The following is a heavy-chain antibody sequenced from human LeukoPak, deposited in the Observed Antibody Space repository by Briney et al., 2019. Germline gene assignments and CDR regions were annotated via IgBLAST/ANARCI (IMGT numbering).Heavy chain of an antibody. CDR3: ARGGVTAIIGDNWFDP. J-gene: IGHJ5*02. CDR2: MNPNSGNS. D-gene: IGHD2-21*02. CDR1: GYTFTSYD. V-gene: IGHV1-8*01. Sequence: ASVTVSFKASGYTFTSYDINWVRQAPGQGLEWMGWMNPNSGNSGYAQKFQGRGTITRNTSKSTAYTELSSLRSEDTAVYYCARGGVTAIIGDNWFDPWGQGTLVTVSS.